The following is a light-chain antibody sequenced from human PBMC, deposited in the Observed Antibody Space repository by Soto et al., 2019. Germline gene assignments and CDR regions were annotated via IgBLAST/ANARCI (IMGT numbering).Light chain of an antibody. CDR1: QRVSGGF. CDR3: QQYGSSPS. V-gene: IGKV3D-20*01. J-gene: IGKJ1*01. Sequence: DIVLTQSPVTLSLSPGESATLYCGASQRVSGGFLAWYQHKPGLAPRLIVYDTSFRATGIPDRFSGSGSGTAFTLTITRRDPDDFAVYYCQQYGSSPSFGQGTKVDIK. CDR2: DTS.